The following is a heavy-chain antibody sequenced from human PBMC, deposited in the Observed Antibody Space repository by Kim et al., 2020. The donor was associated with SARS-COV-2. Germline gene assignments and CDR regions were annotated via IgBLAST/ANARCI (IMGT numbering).Heavy chain of an antibody. CDR3: AKSTERHYYYYYGMDV. CDR1: GFTFSSYG. J-gene: IGHJ6*02. Sequence: GGSLRLSCVASGFTFSSYGMHWVRQAPGKGLEWVAVIWYDGTNTYYADSVKGRFTISRDNSKNTLYLQMNSLRAEDTAVYYCAKSTERHYYYYYGMDVWGQGTTVTVSS. D-gene: IGHD1-1*01. CDR2: IWYDGTNT. V-gene: IGHV3-33*06.